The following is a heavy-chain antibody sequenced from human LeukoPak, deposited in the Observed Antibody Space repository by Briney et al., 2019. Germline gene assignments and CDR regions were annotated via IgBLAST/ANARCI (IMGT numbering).Heavy chain of an antibody. CDR1: GGSISTSNYY. J-gene: IGHJ5*02. Sequence: PSETLSLTCTVSGGSISTSNYYWGWIRQPPGKGLEWIGNIFYSGSTYYSPSLKSRVTISLDTSKNQFSLKLSSVTAADTAVYYCARVSIPSEDESIVGASGWFDPWGQGTLVTVSS. CDR3: ARVSIPSEDESIVGASGWFDP. CDR2: IFYSGST. D-gene: IGHD1-26*01. V-gene: IGHV4-39*07.